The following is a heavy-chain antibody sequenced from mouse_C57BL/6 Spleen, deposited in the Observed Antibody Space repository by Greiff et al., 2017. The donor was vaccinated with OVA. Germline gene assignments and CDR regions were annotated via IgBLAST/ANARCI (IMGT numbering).Heavy chain of an antibody. CDR1: GYTFTSYW. V-gene: IGHV1-61*01. CDR2: IYPSDSET. D-gene: IGHD2-2*01. CDR3: ARERMVTTGFDY. J-gene: IGHJ2*01. Sequence: QVQLQQPGAELVRPGSSVKLSCKASGYTFTSYWMDWVKQRPGQGLEWIGHIYPSDSETHYNQKFKDKATLTVDKSSSTAYMQLSSLTSEDSAVYYCARERMVTTGFDYWGQGTTLTVSS.